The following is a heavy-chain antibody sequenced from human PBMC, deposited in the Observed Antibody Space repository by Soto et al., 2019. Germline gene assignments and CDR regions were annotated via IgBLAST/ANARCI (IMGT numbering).Heavy chain of an antibody. Sequence: QVQLQESGPGLVKPSETLSLTCTVSGGSISSYYWSWIRQPPGKGLEWIGYIYYSGSTNYNPSLKSRVTISVDTSKNQFSLKLSSVTAADTAVYYCASSYCGGDCYSWVSDYYMDVWGKGTTVTVSS. D-gene: IGHD2-21*01. CDR1: GGSISSYY. CDR3: ASSYCGGDCYSWVSDYYMDV. V-gene: IGHV4-59*01. CDR2: IYYSGST. J-gene: IGHJ6*03.